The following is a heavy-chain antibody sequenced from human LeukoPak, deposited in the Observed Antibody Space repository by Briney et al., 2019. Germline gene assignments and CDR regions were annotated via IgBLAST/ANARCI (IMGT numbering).Heavy chain of an antibody. CDR2: IRTDGTNQ. D-gene: IGHD5/OR15-5a*01. J-gene: IGHJ3*01. CDR3: AKDRVYVDAFDL. CDR1: GFIFRDFG. Sequence: GGSLRLSCAASGFIFRDFGMHWVRQAPGRGLEWLTFIRTDGTNQYYADSVKGRFTISRDNSKDTMFLQMNNVRPDDTATYYCAKDRVYVDAFDLWGQGTFVTVSS. V-gene: IGHV3-30*02.